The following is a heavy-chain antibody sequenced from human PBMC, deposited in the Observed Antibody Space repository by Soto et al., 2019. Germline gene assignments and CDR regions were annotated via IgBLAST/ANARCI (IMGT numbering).Heavy chain of an antibody. J-gene: IGHJ4*02. CDR3: ARLGSSWYYFDY. V-gene: IGHV4-39*01. CDR2: IYYSGST. Sequence: SETLSLTCTVSGGSISSSSYYWGWIRQPPGKGLEWIGSIYYSGSTYYNPSLKSRVTISVDTSKNQFSLKLSSVTAADTAVYYCARLGSSWYYFDYWGQGTLVTVSS. D-gene: IGHD6-13*01. CDR1: GGSISSSSYY.